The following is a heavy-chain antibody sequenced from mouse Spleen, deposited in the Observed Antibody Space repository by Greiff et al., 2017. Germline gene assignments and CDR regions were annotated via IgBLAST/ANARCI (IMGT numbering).Heavy chain of an antibody. V-gene: IGHV5-17*01. CDR2: ISSGSSTI. CDR3: ARPSGNYVRDWFAY. D-gene: IGHD2-1*01. CDR1: GFTFSDYG. J-gene: IGHJ3*01. Sequence: EVHLVESGGGLVKPGGSLKLSCAASGFTFSDYGMHWVRQAPEKGLEWVAYISSGSSTIYYADTVKGRFTISRDNAKNTLFLQMTSLRSEDTAMYYCARPSGNYVRDWFAYWGQGTLVTVSA.